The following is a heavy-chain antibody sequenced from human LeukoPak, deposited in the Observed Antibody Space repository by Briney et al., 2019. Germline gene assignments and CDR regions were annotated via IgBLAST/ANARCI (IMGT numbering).Heavy chain of an antibody. CDR2: ISSSSCI. Sequence: GGPLRLSCAASGYTFSSHNMNWVRQAPGKGVEWVSSISSSSCIYYTDSVKGRFTISRDKAKNTLYLQMNSLRADDTAIYYCARVSLGAAAGTSRWGQGTLVTVSS. CDR1: GYTFSSHN. D-gene: IGHD6-13*01. J-gene: IGHJ4*02. CDR3: ARVSLGAAAGTSR. V-gene: IGHV3-21*01.